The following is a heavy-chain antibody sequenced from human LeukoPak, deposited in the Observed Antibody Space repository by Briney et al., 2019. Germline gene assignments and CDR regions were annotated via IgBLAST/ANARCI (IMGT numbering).Heavy chain of an antibody. CDR1: GGSISSYY. CDR2: IYYSGST. V-gene: IGHV4-59*01. CDR3: ARDAAIAVAGKGGSDAFDI. J-gene: IGHJ3*02. Sequence: SETLSLTCTVSGGSISSYYWSWIRQPPRKGLEWIGYIYYSGSTNYNPSLKSRVTISVDTSKNQFSLKLSSVTAADTAVYYCARDAAIAVAGKGGSDAFDIWGQGTMVTVSS. D-gene: IGHD6-19*01.